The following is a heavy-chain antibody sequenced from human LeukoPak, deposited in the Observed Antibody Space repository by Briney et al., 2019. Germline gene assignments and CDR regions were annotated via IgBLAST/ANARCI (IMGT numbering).Heavy chain of an antibody. J-gene: IGHJ4*02. Sequence: GGSLRLSCAASGFTFSSYPMSWVRQAPGKGLEWVSAISGGGGDTYYADSVKGRFTISRDNSKNTLYLQMNSLRAEDTALYYCATSSGWYPKYFDYWGQGTLVTVSS. D-gene: IGHD6-19*01. V-gene: IGHV3-23*01. CDR1: GFTFSSYP. CDR3: ATSSGWYPKYFDY. CDR2: ISGGGGDT.